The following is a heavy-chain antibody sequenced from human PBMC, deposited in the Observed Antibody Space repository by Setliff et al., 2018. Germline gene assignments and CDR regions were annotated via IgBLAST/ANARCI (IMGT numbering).Heavy chain of an antibody. D-gene: IGHD2-21*02. Sequence: RASVKVSCKASGYTFTGYYMHWVRQAPGQGLEWVGWINPNSGGTNYAQKFQGRVTMTRDTSISTAYMELSRLRSDDTAVYYCARTGHCGGDCYGFDYWGQGTLVTVSS. CDR1: GYTFTGYY. CDR2: INPNSGGT. V-gene: IGHV1-2*02. J-gene: IGHJ4*02. CDR3: ARTGHCGGDCYGFDY.